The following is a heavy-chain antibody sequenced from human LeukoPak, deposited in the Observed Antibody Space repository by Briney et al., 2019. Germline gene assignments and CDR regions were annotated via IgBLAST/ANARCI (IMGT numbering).Heavy chain of an antibody. Sequence: SETLSLTCTVSGGSISFYYWTWIRQSAGKGLEWIGRIYAGGNTNYSPVTTSQATLSIDPSKNHFSLKLTSVTAADTAVYYCARDSRYFDFWSGYVDYWGQGILVTVSS. J-gene: IGHJ4*02. V-gene: IGHV4-4*07. D-gene: IGHD3-3*01. CDR2: IYAGGNT. CDR1: GGSISFYY. CDR3: ARDSRYFDFWSGYVDY.